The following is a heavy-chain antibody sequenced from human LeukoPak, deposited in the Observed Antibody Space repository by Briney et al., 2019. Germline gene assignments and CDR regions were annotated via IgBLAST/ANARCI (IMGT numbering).Heavy chain of an antibody. CDR1: GGSISNYY. CDR2: IYSSGDT. CDR3: ARGIAAASERALDI. J-gene: IGHJ3*02. Sequence: SETLSLTCTVSGGSISNYYWSWIRQPAGEGLEWIGRIYSSGDTNYNPSLKSRVTMSVDTSKNQFSLKLTSVTAADTAVYYCARGIAAASERALDIWGQGTTVTVSS. D-gene: IGHD6-13*01. V-gene: IGHV4-4*07.